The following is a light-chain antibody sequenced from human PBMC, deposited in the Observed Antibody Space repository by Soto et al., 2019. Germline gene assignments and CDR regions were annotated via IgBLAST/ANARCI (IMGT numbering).Light chain of an antibody. CDR2: GAS. CDR1: QSVSSD. Sequence: IVISQSPSTLSVSPGERATLSCRASQSVSSDLAWYHHKPGQAPRLLIYGASSRATGIPDRFSGSGSGTDFTLTISSLEPEDFAVYYCQQRSKWPPEVPFGQGARLE. J-gene: IGKJ5*01. V-gene: IGKV3-11*01. CDR3: QQRSKWPPEVP.